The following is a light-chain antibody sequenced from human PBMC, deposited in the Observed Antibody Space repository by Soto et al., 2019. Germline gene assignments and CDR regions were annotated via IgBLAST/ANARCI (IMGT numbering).Light chain of an antibody. J-gene: IGKJ4*01. V-gene: IGKV1-5*01. Sequence: DIQMSQSPSILSASVGDRVTISCPSSQSIRSWLAWYQQKPGKAPKLLIYDAYSLESGVPSRFSGRRSGTEFTLTIAGLQPEDFATYYCQQYESYSPLTFGGGTNVDIK. CDR1: QSIRSW. CDR2: DAY. CDR3: QQYESYSPLT.